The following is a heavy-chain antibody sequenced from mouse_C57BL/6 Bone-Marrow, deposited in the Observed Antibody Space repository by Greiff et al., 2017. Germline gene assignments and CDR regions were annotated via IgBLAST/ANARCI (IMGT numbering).Heavy chain of an antibody. Sequence: EVKLVESGGGLVQSGRSLRLSCATSGFTFSDFYMEWVRQAPGKGLEWIAASRNKANDYTTEYSASVKGRFIVSRDTSQSILYLQMNALRVEDTAIYCGGRDAWDWYVDVWGTGTTVTVSS. CDR2: SRNKANDYTT. J-gene: IGHJ1*03. CDR1: GFTFSDFY. V-gene: IGHV7-1*01. CDR3: GRDAWDWYVDV.